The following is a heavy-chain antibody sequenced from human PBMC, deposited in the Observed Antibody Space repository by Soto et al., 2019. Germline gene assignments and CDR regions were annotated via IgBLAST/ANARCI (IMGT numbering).Heavy chain of an antibody. CDR3: ALRWWERPGPSDY. Sequence: EVQLLQSGGGLVQPGGSLRLSCVASGFTFSNYAMNWVRQAPGRGLEWVSRITNSGDGTYYADSVRGRFTISRDNSKNTLYLQINNLRVDDPALYYCALRWWERPGPSDYWGEGTLVTVSS. CDR2: ITNSGDGT. V-gene: IGHV3-23*01. CDR1: GFTFSNYA. J-gene: IGHJ4*02. D-gene: IGHD3-16*01.